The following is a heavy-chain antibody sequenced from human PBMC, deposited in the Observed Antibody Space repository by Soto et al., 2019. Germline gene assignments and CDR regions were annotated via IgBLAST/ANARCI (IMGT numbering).Heavy chain of an antibody. CDR2: TYYRSKWYN. J-gene: IGHJ6*03. V-gene: IGHV6-1*01. CDR1: GDSVSSNSAA. CDR3: ARSPPPYYFFYCLDV. Sequence: QTRSLTCSISGDSVSSNSAAWNCIRQSPSRGLEWLGRTYYRSKWYNDYAVSVKSRITINPDTSKNQFSLQLNSVTPEDTAVYYCARSPPPYYFFYCLDVWGKGTSVTAPS.